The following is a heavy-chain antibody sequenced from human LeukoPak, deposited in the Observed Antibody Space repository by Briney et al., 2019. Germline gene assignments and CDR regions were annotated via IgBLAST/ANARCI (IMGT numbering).Heavy chain of an antibody. Sequence: GQTLTLTCAVSGFTFSNYWMHWVRHAPGTGLVLVSRTGPDGTSTSYADSVKGRFTISRDNAKNMMYLQMNSLRAEDTAVYYCARAAAGSYFLVCWGQGTRVTVSS. J-gene: IGHJ4*02. CDR3: ARAAAGSYFLVC. V-gene: IGHV3-74*01. CDR2: TGPDGTST. CDR1: GFTFSNYW. D-gene: IGHD1-26*01.